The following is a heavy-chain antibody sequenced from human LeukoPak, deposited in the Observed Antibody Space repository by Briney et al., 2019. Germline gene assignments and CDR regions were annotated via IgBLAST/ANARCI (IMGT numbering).Heavy chain of an antibody. CDR1: GGSISSYY. CDR3: ARARYYYGSGTTDWFDP. J-gene: IGHJ5*02. V-gene: IGHV4-59*01. D-gene: IGHD3-10*01. Sequence: SETLSLTCTVSGGSISSYYWSWIRQPPGKGLEWIGYIYYSVSTNYNPSLRSRVTISVDTSKNQFSLKLTSVTAADTAVYYCARARYYYGSGTTDWFDPWGQGTLVTVSS. CDR2: IYYSVST.